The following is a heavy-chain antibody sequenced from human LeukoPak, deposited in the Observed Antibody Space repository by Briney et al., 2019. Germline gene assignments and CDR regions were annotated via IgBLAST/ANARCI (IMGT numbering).Heavy chain of an antibody. Sequence: PGGSLRLSCAASGFTFSSYWMSWVRQAPGKGLEWVANIEQDGSEKYYVDSVKGRFTISRDNARNSLYLQMNSLRAEDTAVYYCASLYCTHTTCYYFDYWGQGTLVSVSS. J-gene: IGHJ4*02. D-gene: IGHD2-2*01. CDR1: GFTFSSYW. V-gene: IGHV3-7*01. CDR2: IEQDGSEK. CDR3: ASLYCTHTTCYYFDY.